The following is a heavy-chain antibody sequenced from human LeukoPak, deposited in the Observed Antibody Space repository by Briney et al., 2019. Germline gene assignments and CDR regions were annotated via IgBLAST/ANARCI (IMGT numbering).Heavy chain of an antibody. CDR1: GYTFTGYY. D-gene: IGHD4-17*01. Sequence: GASVKVSCKASGYTFTGYYMHWVRQAPGQGLEWMGWINPNSGGTNYAQKFQGRVTMTRDTSISTAYMELSRLRSDDTAVYYCARDPSTVTTYWFDPWGQGTLVTVSS. J-gene: IGHJ5*02. CDR3: ARDPSTVTTYWFDP. V-gene: IGHV1-2*02. CDR2: INPNSGGT.